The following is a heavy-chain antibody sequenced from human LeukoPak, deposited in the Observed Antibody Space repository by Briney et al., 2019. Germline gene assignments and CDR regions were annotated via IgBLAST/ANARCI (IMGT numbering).Heavy chain of an antibody. V-gene: IGHV4-30-4*08. J-gene: IGHJ4*02. CDR3: ARCSLPIVHFDY. CDR2: IYYSGST. D-gene: IGHD1-26*01. Sequence: SETLSLTCTVSGGSISSGGYYWSWIRQHPGKGLEWIGYIYYSGSTYYNPSLKGRVTISVDTSKNQFSLKLSSVTAADTAVYYCARCSLPIVHFDYWGQGTLVTVSS. CDR1: GGSISSGGYY.